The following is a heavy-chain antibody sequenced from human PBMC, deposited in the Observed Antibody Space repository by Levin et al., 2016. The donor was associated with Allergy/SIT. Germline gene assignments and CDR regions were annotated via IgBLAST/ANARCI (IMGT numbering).Heavy chain of an antibody. Sequence: GESLKISCAASGFTFSSRAMSWVRRSPGKGLEWVSFISGDTFGIYYADSVKGRFTISRDNSKSTVYLQMDSLRAEDTAVYYCARDRRGSGNFYSPCDYWGQGTLVTVSS. V-gene: IGHV3-23*01. CDR3: ARDRRGSGNFYSPCDY. D-gene: IGHD3-10*01. CDR1: GFTFSSRA. J-gene: IGHJ4*02. CDR2: ISGDTFGI.